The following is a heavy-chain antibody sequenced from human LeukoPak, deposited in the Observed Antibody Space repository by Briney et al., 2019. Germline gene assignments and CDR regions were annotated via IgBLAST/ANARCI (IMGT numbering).Heavy chain of an antibody. J-gene: IGHJ5*02. Sequence: GGSLRLSCAASGFTFNIYAMSWVRQAAGKGLEWVSAIGGNGGSTYYADSVKGRFTISRDNSKNTLYLHMNSLTADDTAVYYCVRRTGINVSVRFPAWGQGTLVTVSS. CDR3: VRRTGINVSVRFPA. D-gene: IGHD2-8*01. V-gene: IGHV3-23*01. CDR2: IGGNGGST. CDR1: GFTFNIYA.